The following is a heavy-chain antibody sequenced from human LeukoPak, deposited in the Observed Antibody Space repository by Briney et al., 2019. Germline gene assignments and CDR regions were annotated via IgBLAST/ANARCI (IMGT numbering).Heavy chain of an antibody. D-gene: IGHD3-10*01. CDR3: ARTIYGSGTYYNYYYYYMDV. V-gene: IGHV3-48*04. J-gene: IGHJ6*03. Sequence: GGSLRLSRAASGFTFSSYSMNWVRQAPGKGLEWVSYISSSSRTIYYADSVKGRFTISRDNTKNSLHLQMNSLRAVDTAVYYCARTIYGSGTYYNYYYYYMDVWGKGTTVTVSS. CDR2: ISSSSRTI. CDR1: GFTFSSYS.